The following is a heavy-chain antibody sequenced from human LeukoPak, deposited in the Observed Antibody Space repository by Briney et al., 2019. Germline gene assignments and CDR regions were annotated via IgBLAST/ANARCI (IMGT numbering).Heavy chain of an antibody. D-gene: IGHD6-13*01. Sequence: GGSLRLSRAASGFTFSSYAMSWVRQAPGKGLEWVSAISGSGGSTYYADSVKGRFTISRDNSKNTLYLQMNSLRAEDTAVYYCAIGSKYSSSWSAFDYWGQGTLVTVSS. J-gene: IGHJ4*02. CDR2: ISGSGGST. CDR3: AIGSKYSSSWSAFDY. CDR1: GFTFSSYA. V-gene: IGHV3-23*01.